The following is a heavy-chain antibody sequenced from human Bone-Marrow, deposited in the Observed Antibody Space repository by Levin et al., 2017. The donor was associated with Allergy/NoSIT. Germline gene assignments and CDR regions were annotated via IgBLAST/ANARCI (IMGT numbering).Heavy chain of an antibody. CDR3: AKDSLHEEVSANFWYFDL. Sequence: SLKISCAASGLSFSSYAVNWVRRAPGKGLEWVSVISGSGGSTFYADSVTGRFTISRDNSKNTVFLQMNSLRVEDTAIYYCAKDSLHEEVSANFWYFDLWGRGTLVTVSS. D-gene: IGHD2-21*02. J-gene: IGHJ2*01. V-gene: IGHV3-23*01. CDR1: GLSFSSYA. CDR2: ISGSGGST.